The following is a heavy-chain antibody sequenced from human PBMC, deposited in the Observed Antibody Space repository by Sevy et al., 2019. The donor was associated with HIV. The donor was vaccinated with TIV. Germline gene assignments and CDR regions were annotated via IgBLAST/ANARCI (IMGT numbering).Heavy chain of an antibody. J-gene: IGHJ4*02. CDR3: AVGGYGQGYFDY. CDR2: ISGSGGST. D-gene: IGHD5-18*01. CDR1: GFTFSSYA. Sequence: GGSLRLSCAASGFTFSSYAMSWVRQAPGKGLEWVSAISGSGGSTYYADSVKGRFTNSRDNSKNMLYLQMNSLRAEDTAVYYCAVGGYGQGYFDYWGQGTLVTVSS. V-gene: IGHV3-23*01.